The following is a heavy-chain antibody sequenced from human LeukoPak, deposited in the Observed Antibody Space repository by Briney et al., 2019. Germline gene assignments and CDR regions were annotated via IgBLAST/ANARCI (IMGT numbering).Heavy chain of an antibody. Sequence: ASVKVSCKASGYTFSSYYMHWVRQAPGQGLEWVGIINPSGGSTSYAQKFRGRVTMTRDTSTSTVYMELSSLRSEDTAVYYSAGGSCSGGSCFEWYYFDYWGQGTLVTVSS. CDR3: AGGSCSGGSCFEWYYFDY. J-gene: IGHJ4*02. CDR2: INPSGGST. D-gene: IGHD2-15*01. V-gene: IGHV1-46*01. CDR1: GYTFSSYY.